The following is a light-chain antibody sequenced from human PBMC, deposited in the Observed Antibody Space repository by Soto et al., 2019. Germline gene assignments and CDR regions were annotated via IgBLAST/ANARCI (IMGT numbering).Light chain of an antibody. CDR3: CSYACSATFVV. CDR1: SSDVGSYYF. V-gene: IGLV2-23*03. J-gene: IGLJ2*01. Sequence: QSALTQPASVSGSPGQSITISCTGTSSDVGSYYFVSWYQQHPGKAPKLMIYAGRKRPSGISARFSGSKSGNTASLTSSGLQAEYEADYCCCSYACSATFVVFGGGTKVTVL. CDR2: AGR.